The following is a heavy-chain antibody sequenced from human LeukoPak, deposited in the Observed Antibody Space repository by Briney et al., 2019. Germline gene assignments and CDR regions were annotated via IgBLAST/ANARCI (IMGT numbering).Heavy chain of an antibody. CDR3: ARHATVAGTVDYFDY. V-gene: IGHV4-39*01. J-gene: IGHJ4*02. D-gene: IGHD6-19*01. CDR1: GGSISSTSDY. Sequence: SETLSLTCTVSGGSISSTSDYWGWIRQPPGKGLEWIGSIYYGGSAYYNPSLKSRVTISVDTSKNQFSLKLSSVTAADTAVYYCARHATVAGTVDYFDYWGQGTLVTVSS. CDR2: IYYGGSA.